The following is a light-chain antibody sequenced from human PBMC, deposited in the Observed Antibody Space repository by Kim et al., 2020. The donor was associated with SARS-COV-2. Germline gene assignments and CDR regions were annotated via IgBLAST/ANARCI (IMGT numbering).Light chain of an antibody. CDR1: QSVSSN. CDR2: GAS. V-gene: IGKV3-15*01. J-gene: IGKJ1*01. Sequence: EILMTQSPATLSVSPGERATLSCRASQSVSSNLAWYQQKPGQAPRLLFYGASTRATGIPARFSGSGSGTEFTLTISSLQSEDFAVYYCQQYNILPPRTFGQGTKGEIK. CDR3: QQYNILPPRT.